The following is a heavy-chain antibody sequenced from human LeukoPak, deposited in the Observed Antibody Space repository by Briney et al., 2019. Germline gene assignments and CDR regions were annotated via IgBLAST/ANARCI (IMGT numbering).Heavy chain of an antibody. CDR1: GYTFTSYG. V-gene: IGHV1-18*01. CDR2: ISAYNGNT. CDR3: ARASLGHGSGSYADY. Sequence: ASVKVSCKASGYTFTSYGISWVRQAPGQGLEWMGWISAYNGNTNYAQKLQGRVTMTTDTSTSTAYMELRSLRSDDTAVYYCARASLGHGSGSYADYWGQGTLVTVSS. J-gene: IGHJ4*02. D-gene: IGHD3-10*01.